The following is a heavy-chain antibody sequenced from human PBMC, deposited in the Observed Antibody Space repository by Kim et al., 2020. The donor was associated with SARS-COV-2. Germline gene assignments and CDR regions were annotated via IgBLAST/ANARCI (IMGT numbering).Heavy chain of an antibody. CDR3: AKVDSSSWYSGTLPFDY. D-gene: IGHD6-13*01. V-gene: IGHV3-23*01. J-gene: IGHJ4*02. Sequence: VKGRFTISRDKSKNTLYLQMNSLRAEDTAVYYCAKVDSSSWYSGTLPFDYWGQGTLVTVSS.